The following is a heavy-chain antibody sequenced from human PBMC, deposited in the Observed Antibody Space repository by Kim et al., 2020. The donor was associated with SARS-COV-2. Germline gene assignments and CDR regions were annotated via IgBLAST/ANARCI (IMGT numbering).Heavy chain of an antibody. D-gene: IGHD3-3*01. CDR2: K. V-gene: IGHV3-33*01. J-gene: IGHJ4*02. CDR3: ARDFWSGYLDY. Sequence: KYYADCVKGRFTISRDNSKNRLELQMNSRRAEDTAVYYCARDFWSGYLDYWSQGTLVTVSS.